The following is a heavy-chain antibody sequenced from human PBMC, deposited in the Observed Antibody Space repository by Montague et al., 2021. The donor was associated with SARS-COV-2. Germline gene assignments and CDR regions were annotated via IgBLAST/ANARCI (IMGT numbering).Heavy chain of an antibody. D-gene: IGHD4-17*01. J-gene: IGHJ4*02. V-gene: IGHV3-43*01. CDR2: ISWDGGST. CDR3: AKDISGGAWVDYGDYVR. CDR1: GFTFDDYT. Sequence: SLRLSCPASGFTFDDYTMHWVRQAPGKGLEWVSLISWDGGSTYYADSVKGRFTISRDNSKNSLYLQMNSLRTEDTALYYCAKDISGGAWVDYGDYVRWGQGTLVTVSS.